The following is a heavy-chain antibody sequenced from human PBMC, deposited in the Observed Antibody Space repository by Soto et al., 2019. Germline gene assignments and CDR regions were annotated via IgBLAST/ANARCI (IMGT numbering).Heavy chain of an antibody. D-gene: IGHD3-16*01. V-gene: IGHV3-66*01. CDR2: IYSGGST. Sequence: GGSLRLSYATSGFTVSTKYMSWVRQAPGKGLEWVSVIYSGGSTFYADSVRGRFTISRDNSKNTVNLQMNSLRAEDTAVYYCARDPWAADYWGQGTLVTVSS. CDR1: GFTVSTKY. CDR3: ARDPWAADY. J-gene: IGHJ4*02.